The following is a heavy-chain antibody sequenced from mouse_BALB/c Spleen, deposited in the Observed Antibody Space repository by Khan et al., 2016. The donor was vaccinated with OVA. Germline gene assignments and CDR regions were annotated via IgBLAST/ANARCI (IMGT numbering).Heavy chain of an antibody. CDR1: GYSITSNYA. V-gene: IGHV3-2*02. CDR2: ISYSGST. CDR3: ARGNYYGYAMDY. J-gene: IGHJ4*01. D-gene: IGHD1-1*01. Sequence: EVQLQESGPGLVKPSQSLSLTCTVTGYSITSNYAWNWIRQFPGNKLEWMGYISYSGSTSYNPSLKSRISNTRDTSKNQFFLQLNSVTTEDTATYYCARGNYYGYAMDYWGQGTSVTVSS.